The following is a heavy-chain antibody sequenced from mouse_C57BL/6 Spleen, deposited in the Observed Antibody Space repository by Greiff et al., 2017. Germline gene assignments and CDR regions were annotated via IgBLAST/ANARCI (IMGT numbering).Heavy chain of an antibody. V-gene: IGHV1-56*01. Sequence: QVQLQQSGPELVRPGASVKISCKAPGYTFTSNWMQWVRQRPGQGLAWLGEIFPGSGSTYYNEKFKGKATLTVDTSSSTAYMQLSSLTSEDSAVYCCARDDGYWGQGTTLTVSS. D-gene: IGHD2-12*01. CDR2: IFPGSGST. CDR1: GYTFTSNW. CDR3: ARDDGY. J-gene: IGHJ2*01.